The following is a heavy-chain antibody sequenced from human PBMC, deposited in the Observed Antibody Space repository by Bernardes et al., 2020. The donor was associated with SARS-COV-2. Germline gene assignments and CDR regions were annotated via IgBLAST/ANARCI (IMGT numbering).Heavy chain of an antibody. D-gene: IGHD1-26*01. Sequence: SETLSLTCAVSGYSISSGYYWGWIRQPPGKGLEWIGSIYHSGSTYYNPSLKSRVTISVDMSKNQFSLKLSSVTAADTAVYYCALRYSGSYYSRAPFDYWGQGTLVTVSS. CDR1: GYSISSGYY. CDR2: IYHSGST. CDR3: ALRYSGSYYSRAPFDY. V-gene: IGHV4-38-2*01. J-gene: IGHJ4*02.